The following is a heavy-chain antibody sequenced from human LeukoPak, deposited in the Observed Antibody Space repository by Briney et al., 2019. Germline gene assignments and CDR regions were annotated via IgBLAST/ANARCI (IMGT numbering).Heavy chain of an antibody. J-gene: IGHJ4*02. Sequence: GGSLRLPCAASGFTFDDYAMHWVRQAPGKGLEWVSGISWNSGSIGYADSVKGRFTISRDNAKNSLYLQMNSLRAEDTALYYCAKDKAGFDYWGQGTLVTVSS. CDR3: AKDKAGFDY. CDR2: ISWNSGSI. CDR1: GFTFDDYA. D-gene: IGHD6-25*01. V-gene: IGHV3-9*01.